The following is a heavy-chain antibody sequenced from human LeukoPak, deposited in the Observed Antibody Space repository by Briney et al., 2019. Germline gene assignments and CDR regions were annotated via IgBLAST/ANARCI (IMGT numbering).Heavy chain of an antibody. CDR1: GYSFSSYG. J-gene: IGHJ4*02. V-gene: IGHV1-18*01. CDR3: ARGGRDSSSWFFDY. D-gene: IGHD6-13*01. Sequence: GASVKVSCKASGYSFSSYGISWVRQATGQGLGWMTWISGNNGNTDFAKNFQGRVTMTTDTSTTTVYMELRSLKSDDTAVYFCARGGRDSSSWFFDYWGQGTLVTVSS. CDR2: ISGNNGNT.